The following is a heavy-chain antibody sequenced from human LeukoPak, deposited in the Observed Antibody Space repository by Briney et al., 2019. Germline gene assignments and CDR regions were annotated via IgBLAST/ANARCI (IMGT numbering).Heavy chain of an antibody. V-gene: IGHV4-39*01. D-gene: IGHD1-26*01. J-gene: IGHJ5*02. CDR3: ASTVQSWELLWWFDP. CDR2: IYYSGST. CDR1: GGSVSRSPYY. Sequence: SETLSLTCTVSGGSVSRSPYYWGWIRQPPGKGLEWIGNIYYSGSTYYNPSLKSRVTISVDTSKNQSSLKLSSVTAADTAVYYCASTVQSWELLWWFDPWGQGTLVTVSS.